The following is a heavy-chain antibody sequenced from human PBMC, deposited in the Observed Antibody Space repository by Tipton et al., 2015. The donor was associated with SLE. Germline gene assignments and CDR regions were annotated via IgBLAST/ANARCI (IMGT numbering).Heavy chain of an antibody. V-gene: IGHV4-61*02. CDR1: GGSVSSTTYY. CDR2: IYTSGST. CDR3: TRDQRTVAGRGYFDY. J-gene: IGHJ4*02. Sequence: LRLSCTVSGGSVSSTTYYWSWIRQPAGEGLEWIGRIYTSGSTSYNPSLKSRVTISVNTSKNQFSLKLSSVTAADTAVYYCTRDQRTVAGRGYFDYWGQGTLVTVSS. D-gene: IGHD4-11*01.